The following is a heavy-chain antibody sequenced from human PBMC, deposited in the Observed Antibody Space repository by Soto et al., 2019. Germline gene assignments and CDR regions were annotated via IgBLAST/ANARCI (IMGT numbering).Heavy chain of an antibody. V-gene: IGHV4-59*01. CDR3: AVTVVTPFSSYYDMDV. J-gene: IGHJ6*02. CDR1: GGSISSYY. CDR2: IYYSGST. Sequence: PSETLSLTCTVSGGSISSYYWSWIRQPPGKGLEWIGYIYYSGSTNYNPSLKSRVTISVDTSKNQFSLKLSSVTAADTAVYYCAVTVVTPFSSYYDMDVWGQGTTGTVSS. D-gene: IGHD2-21*02.